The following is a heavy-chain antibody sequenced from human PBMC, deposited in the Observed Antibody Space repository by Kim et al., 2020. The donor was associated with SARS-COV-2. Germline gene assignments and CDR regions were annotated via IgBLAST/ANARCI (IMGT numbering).Heavy chain of an antibody. CDR1: GGSISSYY. CDR3: AQSGGYCSSTSCYGVDAFDI. D-gene: IGHD2-2*03. V-gene: IGHV4-59*13. J-gene: IGHJ3*02. CDR2: IYYSGST. Sequence: SETLSLTCTVSGGSISSYYWSWIRQPPGKGLEWIGYIYYSGSTNYNPSLKSRVTISVDTSKNQFSLKLSSVTAADTAVYYCAQSGGYCSSTSCYGVDAFDIWGQGTMVTVSS.